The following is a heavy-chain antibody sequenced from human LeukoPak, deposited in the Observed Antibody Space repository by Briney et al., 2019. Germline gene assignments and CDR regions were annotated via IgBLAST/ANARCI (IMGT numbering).Heavy chain of an antibody. J-gene: IGHJ4*02. CDR3: ARGVKNGSKVAYYFDY. CDR2: IIPILGIA. D-gene: IGHD2-8*01. CDR1: GGTFSSYT. Sequence: SVKVSCKASGGTFSSYTISWVRQAPGQGLEWMGRIIPILGIANYAQKFQGRVTITADKSTSTAYMELSSLRSEDTAVYYCARGVKNGSKVAYYFDYWGQGTLVTVSS. V-gene: IGHV1-69*02.